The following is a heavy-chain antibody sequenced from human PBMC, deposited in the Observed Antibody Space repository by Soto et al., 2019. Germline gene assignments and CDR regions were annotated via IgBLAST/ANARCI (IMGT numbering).Heavy chain of an antibody. V-gene: IGHV3-11*05. CDR2: ISSSSSYT. CDR3: ARRSSGYLFDY. D-gene: IGHD3-22*01. CDR1: GFTFSDYQ. Sequence: VQLVESGGGLVKPGGSLRLSCAASGFTFSDYQMSWIRQAPGKGLEWVSYISSSSSYTNYADSVKGRFTISRDNAKNSLYLQMNSLRAEDTAVYYCARRSSGYLFDYWGQGTLVTVSS. J-gene: IGHJ4*02.